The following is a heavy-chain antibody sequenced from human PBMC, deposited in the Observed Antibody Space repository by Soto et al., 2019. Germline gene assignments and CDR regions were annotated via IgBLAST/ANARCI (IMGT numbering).Heavy chain of an antibody. CDR3: ATEAAHHDAFDV. V-gene: IGHV4-39*02. D-gene: IGHD2-15*01. CDR2: VHFRGKT. Sequence: QLHLQESGPGLLKSSENLSLTCGVSGASISNSDYYWVWIRQPPGQGLEWIATVHFRGKTYYNVSLKTRLTISLDPSKNLFSLRLTSLTAADTAVYYCATEAAHHDAFDVWGRGTRVTFCS. CDR1: GASISNSDYY. J-gene: IGHJ3*01.